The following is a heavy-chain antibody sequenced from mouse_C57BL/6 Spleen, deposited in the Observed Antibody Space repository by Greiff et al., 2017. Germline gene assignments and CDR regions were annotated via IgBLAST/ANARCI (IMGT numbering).Heavy chain of an antibody. CDR3: ARCYYGSSPFFDY. V-gene: IGHV1-69*01. Sequence: QVQLQQPGAELVMPGASVKLSCKASGYTFTSYWMHWVKQRPGQGLEWIGEIDPSDSYTNYNQKFKGKSTLTVDKSSSTAYMQLSSLTSEDAAVYYCARCYYGSSPFFDYWGQGTTLTVSS. CDR1: GYTFTSYW. J-gene: IGHJ2*01. D-gene: IGHD1-1*01. CDR2: IDPSDSYT.